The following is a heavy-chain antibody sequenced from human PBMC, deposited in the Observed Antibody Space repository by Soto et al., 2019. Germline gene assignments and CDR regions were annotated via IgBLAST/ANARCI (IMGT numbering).Heavy chain of an antibody. Sequence: GGSLRLSCAASGFTFSSYGVHWVRQAPSKGLEWVAVIWYDGSNKYYADSVKGRFTISRDKSKNTLYLQMNSLRAEDTAVYYCARDQESYFDYWGQGTLVTVSS. J-gene: IGHJ4*02. CDR2: IWYDGSNK. CDR3: ARDQESYFDY. CDR1: GFTFSSYG. V-gene: IGHV3-33*01.